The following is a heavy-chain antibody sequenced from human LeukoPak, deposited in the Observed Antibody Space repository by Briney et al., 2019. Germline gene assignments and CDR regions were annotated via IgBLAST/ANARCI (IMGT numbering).Heavy chain of an antibody. CDR1: GFTSSIYT. CDR3: AELGITMIGGV. D-gene: IGHD3-10*02. Sequence: RRSLRLSCAPSGFTSSIYTTNSVRQAPGKGLEWVSSISSSSSYIYYAESVKGRFTISRDNDKNSLYLQMNSLRAEDTAVYYCAELGITMIGGVWGKGTTVTISS. CDR2: ISSSSSYI. J-gene: IGHJ6*04. V-gene: IGHV3-21*01.